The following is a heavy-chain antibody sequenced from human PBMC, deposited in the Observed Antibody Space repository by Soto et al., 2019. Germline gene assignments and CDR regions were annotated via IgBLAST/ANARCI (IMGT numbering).Heavy chain of an antibody. V-gene: IGHV3-33*01. CDR2: IWYDGSNK. CDR3: ARDPSDLHWTNGVCYCIDE. Sequence: GGSVRLSCAASGFTFSIYGMHWVRQAPGKGLEWVAVIWYDGSNKYYADSVKGRFTISRDNSKNTLYLQMNSLRAEDTAVYYGARDPSDLHWTNGVCYCIDEWGKGTRVTVAS. J-gene: IGHJ4*02. CDR1: GFTFSIYG. D-gene: IGHD2-8*01.